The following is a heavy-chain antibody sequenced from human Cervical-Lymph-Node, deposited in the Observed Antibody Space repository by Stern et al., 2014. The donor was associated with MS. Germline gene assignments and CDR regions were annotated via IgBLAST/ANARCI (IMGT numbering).Heavy chain of an antibody. D-gene: IGHD4-17*01. V-gene: IGHV4-31*03. J-gene: IGHJ3*01. Sequence: QLQLQESGPGLVKPSQTLSLSCNVSGASIRRGSFYWNWIRHRPGKGLEFVGYIHHTGRTYYSPPLFSRISISVDTSENHFFLNLRSVTAADTAVYFCARSEAYGTLSLDGAIDLWGQGTMVTVSS. CDR1: GASIRRGSFY. CDR3: ARSEAYGTLSLDGAIDL. CDR2: IHHTGRT.